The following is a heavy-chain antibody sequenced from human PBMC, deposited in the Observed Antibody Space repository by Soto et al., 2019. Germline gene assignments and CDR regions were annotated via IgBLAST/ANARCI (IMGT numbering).Heavy chain of an antibody. V-gene: IGHV4-28*03. CDR2: IYYSGST. CDR1: GYSISSSNW. Sequence: SETLSLTCAVSGYSISSSNWWGWIRQPPGKGLEWIGYIYYSGSTYYNPSLKSRVTMSVDTSKNRFSLKLSSVTAVDTAVYYCATGPRPTHVDYWGQGTLVTVSS. J-gene: IGHJ4*02. CDR3: ATGPRPTHVDY. D-gene: IGHD2-15*01.